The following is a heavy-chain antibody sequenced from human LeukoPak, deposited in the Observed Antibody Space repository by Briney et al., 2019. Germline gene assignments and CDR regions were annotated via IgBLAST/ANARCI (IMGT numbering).Heavy chain of an antibody. V-gene: IGHV1-46*01. Sequence: ASVKVSCKASGYTFTSYYMHWVRQAPGQGLEWMGLINPSGGSTSYAQKFQGRVTMTRDTSTSTVYMELSSLRSEDTAVYYCAREGDDILTGYYFDYWGQGTLDTVSS. D-gene: IGHD3-9*01. CDR3: AREGDDILTGYYFDY. CDR2: INPSGGST. CDR1: GYTFTSYY. J-gene: IGHJ4*02.